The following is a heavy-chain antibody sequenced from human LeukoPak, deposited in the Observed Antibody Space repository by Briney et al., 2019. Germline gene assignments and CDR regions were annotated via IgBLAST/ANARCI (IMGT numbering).Heavy chain of an antibody. Sequence: GRSLRLSCAASGFTFSSYAMHWVRQAPGKGLEWVAVISYDGSNKYYADFVKGRFTISRDNSKNTLYLQMSSLRAEDTAVYYCAKGREAVPAAISDYWGQGTLVTVSS. CDR2: ISYDGSNK. CDR3: AKGREAVPAAISDY. D-gene: IGHD2-2*01. V-gene: IGHV3-30-3*01. J-gene: IGHJ4*02. CDR1: GFTFSSYA.